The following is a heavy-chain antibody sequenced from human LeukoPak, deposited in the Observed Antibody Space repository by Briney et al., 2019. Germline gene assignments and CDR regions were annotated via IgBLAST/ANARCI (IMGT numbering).Heavy chain of an antibody. CDR2: IVGSGGDT. V-gene: IGHV3-23*01. Sequence: GGSLRLSCAASGFAFSVYAMTWVRQAPGKGLEWVSAIVGSGGDTNYADSVKGRFTISRDNSKNTLYLQMNSLRAEDTADYYCAKGYYFDSSGYYYDYWGQGTLVTVSS. J-gene: IGHJ4*02. CDR1: GFAFSVYA. D-gene: IGHD3-22*01. CDR3: AKGYYFDSSGYYYDY.